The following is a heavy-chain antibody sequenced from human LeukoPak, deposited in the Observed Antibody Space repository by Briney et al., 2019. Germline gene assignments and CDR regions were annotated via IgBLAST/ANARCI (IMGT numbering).Heavy chain of an antibody. Sequence: PGGSLRLSCAASGFTFSSYAMSWVRQAPGKGLEWVSAISGSGGSTYYADSVEGRFTISRDNSKNTLYLQMNSLRAEDTAVYYCAKDRRVLRYFDSFDYWGQGTLVTASS. V-gene: IGHV3-23*01. CDR3: AKDRRVLRYFDSFDY. CDR2: ISGSGGST. CDR1: GFTFSSYA. J-gene: IGHJ4*02. D-gene: IGHD3-9*01.